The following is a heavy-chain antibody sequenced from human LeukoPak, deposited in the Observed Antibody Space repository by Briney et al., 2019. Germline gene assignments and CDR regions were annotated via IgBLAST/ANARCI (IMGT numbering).Heavy chain of an antibody. CDR3: ASTGTLGYCSSTSCFDDAFDI. CDR1: GGSFSSYA. J-gene: IGHJ3*02. V-gene: IGHV1-69*05. CDR2: IIPIFGTA. Sequence: SVKVSCKASGGSFSSYAISWVRQAPGQGLEWMGRIIPIFGTANYAQKFQGRVTINTDESTSTDYMELRSLVTEDTAVYYCASTGTLGYCSSTSCFDDAFDIWGQGTMVTVSS. D-gene: IGHD2-2*01.